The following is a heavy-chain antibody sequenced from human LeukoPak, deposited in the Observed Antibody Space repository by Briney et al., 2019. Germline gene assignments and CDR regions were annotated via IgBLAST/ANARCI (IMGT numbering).Heavy chain of an antibody. D-gene: IGHD1-26*01. CDR2: FDPEDGER. V-gene: IGHV1-24*01. J-gene: IGHJ4*02. CDR1: GYTFTGYL. CDR3: EPNSVRDNYY. Sequence: ASVTVSCNASGYTFTGYLMQCVRQAPGQGLEWMGGFDPEDGERTYAQKLQGRVTMTEDTSTDTAYMELSSVRYEDTAAYYCEPNSVRDNYYWGEGTLVTVSS.